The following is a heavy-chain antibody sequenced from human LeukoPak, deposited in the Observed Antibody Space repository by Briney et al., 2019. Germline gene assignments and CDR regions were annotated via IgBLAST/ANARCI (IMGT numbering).Heavy chain of an antibody. Sequence: SETLSLTCTVSGYSLSSGYYWGWIRPPPGKGLEWIGSIYHSGSTYYNPSLKRRVTISVDTSQNQFSLKLSSMTAADTAVYYCARADLWGQGTMVTVSS. CDR1: GYSLSSGYY. CDR2: IYHSGST. CDR3: ARADL. J-gene: IGHJ3*01. V-gene: IGHV4-38-2*02.